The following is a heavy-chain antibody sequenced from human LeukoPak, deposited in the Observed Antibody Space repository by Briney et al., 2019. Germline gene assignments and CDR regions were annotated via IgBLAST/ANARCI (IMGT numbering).Heavy chain of an antibody. J-gene: IGHJ4*02. CDR2: INPNSGGT. CDR1: GYTFTGYY. Sequence: ASVKVSCKASGYTFTGYYMHWVRQAPGQGLEWMGWINPNSGGTNYAQKFQGRVTMTRNTSISTAYMELSSLRSEDTAVYYCARGFRGSSGSMGYWGQGTLVTVSS. D-gene: IGHD3-22*01. CDR3: ARGFRGSSGSMGY. V-gene: IGHV1-2*02.